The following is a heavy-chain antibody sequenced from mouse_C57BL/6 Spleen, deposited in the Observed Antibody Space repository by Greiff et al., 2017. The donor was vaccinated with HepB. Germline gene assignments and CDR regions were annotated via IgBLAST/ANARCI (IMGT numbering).Heavy chain of an antibody. CDR3: ARRGDATGFDY. Sequence: LVESGAELVKPGASVKMSCKASGYTFTSYWITWVKQRPGQGLEWIGDIYPGSGSTNYNEKFKSKATLTVDTSSSTAYMQLSSLTSEDSAVYYCARRGDATGFDYWGQGTTLTVSS. CDR1: GYTFTSYW. V-gene: IGHV1-55*01. J-gene: IGHJ2*01. CDR2: IYPGSGST.